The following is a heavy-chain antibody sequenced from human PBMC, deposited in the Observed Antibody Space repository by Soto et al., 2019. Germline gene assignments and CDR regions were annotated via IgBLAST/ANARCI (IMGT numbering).Heavy chain of an antibody. CDR3: AKDSTTVFNFDY. V-gene: IGHV3-30*18. CDR1: GFTFSSYG. Sequence: QVQLVESGGGVVQPGRSLRLSCAASGFTFSSYGMHWVRQAPGKGLEWVAVISYDGSNKYYADSVKGRFTISRDNSKNTLYLQMNSLRAEDTAVYDCAKDSTTVFNFDYWGQGTLVTVSS. CDR2: ISYDGSNK. J-gene: IGHJ4*02. D-gene: IGHD4-17*01.